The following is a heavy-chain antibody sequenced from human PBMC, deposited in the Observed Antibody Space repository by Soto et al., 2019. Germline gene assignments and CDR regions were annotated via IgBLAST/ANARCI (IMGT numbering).Heavy chain of an antibody. Sequence: GGSLRLSCAASGFTFRSYAMHWVRQAPGKGLEWVSSISSSSSYIYYADSVKGRFTISRDNAKNSLYLQMNSLRAEDTAVYYCARSFGIAAAGVDYWGQGTLVTVSS. CDR2: ISSSSSYI. V-gene: IGHV3-21*01. J-gene: IGHJ4*02. CDR1: GFTFRSYA. CDR3: ARSFGIAAAGVDY. D-gene: IGHD6-13*01.